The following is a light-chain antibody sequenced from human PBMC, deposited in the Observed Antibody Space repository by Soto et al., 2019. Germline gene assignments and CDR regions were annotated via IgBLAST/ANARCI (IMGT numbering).Light chain of an antibody. CDR1: QGIRND. Sequence: AIQMTQSPSSLSASVGDRVTITCRASQGIRNDLDWFQQKPGKAPKLLIYAASNLQSGFPARFSSSGSGTDFTLTISSLQPEDFATYYCLQKDVYPFTFGPGTKVDIK. CDR3: LQKDVYPFT. V-gene: IGKV1-6*01. J-gene: IGKJ3*01. CDR2: AAS.